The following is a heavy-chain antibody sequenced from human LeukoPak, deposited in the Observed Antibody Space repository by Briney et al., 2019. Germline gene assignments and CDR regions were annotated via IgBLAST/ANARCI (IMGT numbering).Heavy chain of an antibody. CDR2: ISYDGSNK. Sequence: PGGSLRLSCAASGFTFSSYGMHWVRQAPGKGLEWVAVISYDGSNKYYADSVKGRFTISRDNSKNTLYLQMNSLRAEDTAVYYCAKEEWLRFIDYWGRGTLVTVSS. CDR1: GFTFSSYG. V-gene: IGHV3-30*18. D-gene: IGHD5-12*01. J-gene: IGHJ4*02. CDR3: AKEEWLRFIDY.